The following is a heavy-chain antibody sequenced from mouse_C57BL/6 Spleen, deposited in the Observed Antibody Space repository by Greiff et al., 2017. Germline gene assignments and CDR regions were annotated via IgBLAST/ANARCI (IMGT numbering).Heavy chain of an antibody. D-gene: IGHD1-1*01. J-gene: IGHJ4*01. CDR2: IDPSDSYT. CDR3: AATVVAPGYYAMDY. V-gene: IGHV1-69*01. Sequence: QVQLQQPGAELVMPGASVKLSCKASGYTFTSYWMHWVKQRPGQGLEWIGEIDPSDSYTNYNQKFKGKSTLTVDKSSSTAYMQLSSLTSEDSAVYYCAATVVAPGYYAMDYWGQGTSVTVSS. CDR1: GYTFTSYW.